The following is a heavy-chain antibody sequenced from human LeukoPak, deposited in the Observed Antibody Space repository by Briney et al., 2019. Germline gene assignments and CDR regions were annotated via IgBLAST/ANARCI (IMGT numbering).Heavy chain of an antibody. V-gene: IGHV4-61*02. CDR1: GGSISSGSYY. CDR3: ARQTGSGLFILP. J-gene: IGHJ4*02. Sequence: SETLSLTCTVSGGSISSGSYYWSWIRQPAGKGLEWIGRIYTSGSTNYNPSLKSQVSISIDTSKNQFSLRLTSVTAADTAVNYCARQTGSGLFILPGGQGTLVTVSS. CDR2: IYTSGST. D-gene: IGHD3/OR15-3a*01.